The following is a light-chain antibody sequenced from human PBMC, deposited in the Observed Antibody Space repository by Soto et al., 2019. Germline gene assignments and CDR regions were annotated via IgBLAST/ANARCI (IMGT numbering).Light chain of an antibody. J-gene: IGLJ2*01. V-gene: IGLV2-14*02. Sequence: QAVVTQPASVSGSPGQSITISCTGTSSDIGSYKLVSWYQQHPGKAPKLMLYEVTYRPSGVSNRFSGSKSGNTASLTISGLQAEDEADYYCCSYTVTNSLVFGGGTKLTVL. CDR3: CSYTVTNSLV. CDR2: EVT. CDR1: SSDIGSYKL.